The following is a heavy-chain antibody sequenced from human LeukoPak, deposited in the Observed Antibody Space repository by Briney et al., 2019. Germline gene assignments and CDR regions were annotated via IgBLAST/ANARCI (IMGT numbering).Heavy chain of an antibody. CDR2: IKQDGSEK. V-gene: IGHV3-7*03. Sequence: PGGSLRLSCAASGFSIRTYWMSWVRQAPGKGLEWVANIKQDGSEKNSVDSVKGRFTISRDNAKNSLYLQMNSLRAEDTALYYCARGFPCGGDCYYRTHDAFDIWGQGTMVTVSS. CDR1: GFSIRTYW. J-gene: IGHJ3*02. CDR3: ARGFPCGGDCYYRTHDAFDI. D-gene: IGHD2-21*02.